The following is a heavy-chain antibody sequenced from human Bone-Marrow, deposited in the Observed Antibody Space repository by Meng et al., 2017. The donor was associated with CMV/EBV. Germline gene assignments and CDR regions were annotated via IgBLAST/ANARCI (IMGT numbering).Heavy chain of an antibody. CDR2: IYHSGST. Sequence: SETLSLTCTVSGYSISSGYYWGWIRQPPGKGLEWIGSIYHSGSTYYNPSLKSRVTISVDTSKNQFSLKLSSVTAADTAVYYCARMQWLAYYFDHRGQGTLVTVSS. CDR1: GYSISSGYY. J-gene: IGHJ4*02. V-gene: IGHV4-38-2*02. CDR3: ARMQWLAYYFDH. D-gene: IGHD6-19*01.